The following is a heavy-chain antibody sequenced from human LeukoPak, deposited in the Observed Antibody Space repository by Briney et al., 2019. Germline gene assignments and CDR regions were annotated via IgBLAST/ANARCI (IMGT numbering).Heavy chain of an antibody. V-gene: IGHV4-59*01. CDR1: GGSINSYY. J-gene: IGHJ1*01. CDR3: ARALSGTYGLFQH. D-gene: IGHD1-26*01. Sequence: SETLSLTCTVSGGSINSYYWSWIRQPPGKGLEWIGYIYYSGSTYYNPSLRSRVTISVDTSKNQFSLNLNSVTAADTAVYYCARALSGTYGLFQHWGQGTLVTVSS. CDR2: IYYSGST.